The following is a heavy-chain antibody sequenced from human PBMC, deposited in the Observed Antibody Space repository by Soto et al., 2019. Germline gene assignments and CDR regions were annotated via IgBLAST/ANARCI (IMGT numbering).Heavy chain of an antibody. V-gene: IGHV3-11*01. CDR1: GFTFSDFY. CDR2: ISSSGSTI. CDR3: ATRYCSGRSCYSAALGY. D-gene: IGHD2-15*01. Sequence: QVQLVESGGGLVKPGGSLRLSCAASGFTFSDFYMSWIRQAPGKGLEWVSYISSSGSTIYYADSVKGRFTISRDNAKNSLYLQMNSLRAEDTAVYYCATRYCSGRSCYSAALGYWGQGTLVTVSS. J-gene: IGHJ4*02.